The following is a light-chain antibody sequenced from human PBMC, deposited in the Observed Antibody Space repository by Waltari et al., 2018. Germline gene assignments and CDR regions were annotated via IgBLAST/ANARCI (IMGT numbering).Light chain of an antibody. V-gene: IGKV3-20*01. J-gene: IGKJ2*01. CDR1: QTVRSSY. CDR3: ELYDSSPPGYT. CDR2: GAS. Sequence: ELVLTQSPGTLSLSPGERATLSCRARQTVRSSYIAWYQQRPGQAPRLLIHGASSRATGIPDRFSGSGSGTDFTLTISGLEPDDFAVYFCELYDSSPPGYTFGQGTKLEI.